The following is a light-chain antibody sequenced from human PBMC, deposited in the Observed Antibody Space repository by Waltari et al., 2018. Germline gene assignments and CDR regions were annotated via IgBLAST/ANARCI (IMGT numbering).Light chain of an antibody. CDR3: QHYVRLPAT. V-gene: IGKV3-20*01. CDR2: GAS. J-gene: IGKJ1*01. Sequence: CRARRSISRSLAWYQHKPGRAPRLLIYGASSRATGIPDRFSGSGSGTDFSLTISRLQPEDFAVYYCQHYVRLPATFGQGTKVDIK. CDR1: RSISRS.